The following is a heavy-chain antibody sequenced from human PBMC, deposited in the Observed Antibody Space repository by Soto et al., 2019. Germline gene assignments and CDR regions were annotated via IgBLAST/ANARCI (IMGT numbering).Heavy chain of an antibody. Sequence: EVQLVESGGGLVQTGGSLRLSCAASGFTFSAYWMSWVRQAPGKGLEWVANIKQAGSEKYYVDSVNGRFIISRDDAKNSLFLQVNSLRVEDTAEYYCAREKRATGYFDYWGQGTLVTVSS. CDR2: IKQAGSEK. CDR1: GFTFSAYW. J-gene: IGHJ4*02. CDR3: AREKRATGYFDY. D-gene: IGHD6-25*01. V-gene: IGHV3-7*01.